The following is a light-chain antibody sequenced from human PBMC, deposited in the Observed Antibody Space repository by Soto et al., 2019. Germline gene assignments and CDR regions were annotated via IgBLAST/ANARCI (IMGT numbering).Light chain of an antibody. CDR3: QQYDTYPWT. J-gene: IGKJ1*01. CDR1: QSLLHSNGYNY. CDR2: ETS. V-gene: IGKV2-28*01. Sequence: DIVMTQSPLSLPVTPGEPASISCRSSQSLLHSNGYNYLAWYQQKPGKAPKLLIYETSTLQSGVPSRFGGSGSGTEFTLTISSLQPDDFATYYCQQYDTYPWTFGQGTKVDIK.